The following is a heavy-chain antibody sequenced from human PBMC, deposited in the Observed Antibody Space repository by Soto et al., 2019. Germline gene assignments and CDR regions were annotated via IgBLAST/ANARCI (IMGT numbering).Heavy chain of an antibody. CDR2: MTPASVNT. V-gene: IGHV1-8*01. J-gene: IGHJ5*02. Sequence: ASVKVSCKPSGYTFTNYEINWVRQATVQGLEWMGWMTPASVNTGYAHNFQGRVTMTRNIYISTAYMELSRLGSDDTAIYYCARMAASGSWDWFDPWG. D-gene: IGHD3-10*01. CDR3: ARMAASGSWDWFDP. CDR1: GYTFTNYE.